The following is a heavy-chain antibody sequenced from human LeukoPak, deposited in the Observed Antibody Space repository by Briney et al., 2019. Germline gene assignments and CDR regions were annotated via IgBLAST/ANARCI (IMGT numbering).Heavy chain of an antibody. J-gene: IGHJ6*02. Sequence: GGSLRLSCAASGFTFDDYGMSWVRQATGKGLEWVSAIGTAGDTYYPGSVKGRFTISRENAKNSLYLQMNSLRAGDTAVYYCARSGVGSSGWYSSGMDVWGQGTTVTVSS. V-gene: IGHV3-13*01. CDR3: ARSGVGSSGWYSSGMDV. CDR1: GFTFDDYG. CDR2: IGTAGDT. D-gene: IGHD6-19*01.